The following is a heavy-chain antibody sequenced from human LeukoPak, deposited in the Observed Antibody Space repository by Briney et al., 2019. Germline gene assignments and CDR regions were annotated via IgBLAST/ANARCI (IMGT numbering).Heavy chain of an antibody. J-gene: IGHJ4*02. CDR2: IYTSGST. CDR1: GGSISSGSYY. Sequence: SQTLSLTCTVSGGSISSGSYYWSWIRQPAGKGLEWIGRIYTSGSTNYNPSLKSRVTISVDTSKNQFSLKLSSVTAADTAVYYCARETSYYYDSSGYYLPPDYRGQGTLVTVSS. V-gene: IGHV4-61*02. D-gene: IGHD3-22*01. CDR3: ARETSYYYDSSGYYLPPDY.